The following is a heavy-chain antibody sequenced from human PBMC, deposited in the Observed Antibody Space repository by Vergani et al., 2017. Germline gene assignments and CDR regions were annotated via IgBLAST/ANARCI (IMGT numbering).Heavy chain of an antibody. CDR2: MYTSGHT. V-gene: IGHV4-61*02. J-gene: IGHJ6*03. Sequence: QVQLQDSGPGLVKSSQTLSLTCSVSGGSISRGDSYWSWIRQSPGKALEWIVRMYTSGHTIYNPSLESRVTMSVDTSKNQFSLQLSSVTAADTAVYYCARASHCINCYSEGPNGPGYYYMDVWGKGTTVTVSS. CDR1: GGSISRGDSY. D-gene: IGHD2-21*01. CDR3: ARASHCINCYSEGPNGPGYYYMDV.